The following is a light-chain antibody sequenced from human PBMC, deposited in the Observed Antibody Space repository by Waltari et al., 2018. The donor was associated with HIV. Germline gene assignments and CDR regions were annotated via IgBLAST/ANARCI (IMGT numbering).Light chain of an antibody. CDR3: SSYAGSNNRV. CDR1: SSDLGGYNY. V-gene: IGLV2-8*01. J-gene: IGLJ2*01. CDR2: EVN. Sequence: QSALTQPPSASGSPGQSVTISCTGTSSDLGGYNYVSWYQQHPGKAPKLMIYEVNKRPSGVPDRFSGSKSGNTASLTVSGLQAEDEADYYCSSYAGSNNRVFGGGTKLTVL.